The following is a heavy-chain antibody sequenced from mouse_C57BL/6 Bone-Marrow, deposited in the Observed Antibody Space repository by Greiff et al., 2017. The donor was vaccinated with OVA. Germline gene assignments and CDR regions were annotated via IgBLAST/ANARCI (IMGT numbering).Heavy chain of an antibody. Sequence: EVKLVESGGGLVQSGRSLRLSCATSGFTFSDFYMEWVRQAPGKGLEWIAASRNKANDYTTEYSASVKGRFIVSRDTSQSILYLQMNALRAEDTAIYYCARDPGRYFDVWGTGTTVTVSS. D-gene: IGHD4-1*01. CDR1: GFTFSDFY. J-gene: IGHJ1*03. CDR2: SRNKANDYTT. CDR3: ARDPGRYFDV. V-gene: IGHV7-1*01.